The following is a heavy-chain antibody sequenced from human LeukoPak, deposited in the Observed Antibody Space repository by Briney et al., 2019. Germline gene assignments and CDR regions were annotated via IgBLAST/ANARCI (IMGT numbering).Heavy chain of an antibody. CDR2: IYYSGST. Sequence: SETLSLTCTVSGGSISSYYWSWIRQPPGKGLEWIGYIYYSGSTNYNPSPKSRVTISVDTSKNQFSLRLSSVTAADTAVYYCARGPYYYDSSGYSSLDYWGQGTLVTVSS. V-gene: IGHV4-59*01. CDR1: GGSISSYY. J-gene: IGHJ4*02. CDR3: ARGPYYYDSSGYSSLDY. D-gene: IGHD3-22*01.